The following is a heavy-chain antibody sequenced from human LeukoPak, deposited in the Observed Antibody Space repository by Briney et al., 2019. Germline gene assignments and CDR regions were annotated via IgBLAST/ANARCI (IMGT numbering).Heavy chain of an antibody. V-gene: IGHV3-21*01. CDR3: ARGGGATPCFY. Sequence: GGSLRLSCAASGFTFSSYSMNWVRQAPGKGLEWVSSISSSSSYIYYAGSVKGRFTISRDNAKNSLYLQMNSLRAEDTAVYYCARGGGATPCFYWGQGTLVTVSS. D-gene: IGHD1-26*01. J-gene: IGHJ4*02. CDR1: GFTFSSYS. CDR2: ISSSSSYI.